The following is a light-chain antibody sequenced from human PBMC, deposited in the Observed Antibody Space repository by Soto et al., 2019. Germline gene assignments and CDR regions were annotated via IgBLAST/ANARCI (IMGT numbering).Light chain of an antibody. V-gene: IGKV3-15*01. J-gene: IGKJ1*01. CDR1: QSVTSN. Sequence: EIVMTQSPDTLSVSPGERATLSCRASQSVTSNLAWYQQTPGQAPRLLIYGASTRATGIPARFSGSGSGTEFTLTISSLQSEDFAVYYCQQYNNWLWTFGQGTKVEIK. CDR3: QQYNNWLWT. CDR2: GAS.